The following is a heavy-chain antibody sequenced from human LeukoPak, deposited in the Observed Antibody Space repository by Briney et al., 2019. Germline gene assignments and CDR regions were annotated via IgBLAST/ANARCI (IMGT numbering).Heavy chain of an antibody. J-gene: IGHJ4*02. CDR3: AKGPGIMITFGGVLPPDY. V-gene: IGHV3-30*18. Sequence: GGSLRLSCAASGFTFSSYGMHWVRQAPGKGLEWVAVISYDGSNKYYADSVKGRFTISRDNSKNTLYLQMNSLRAEDTAVYYCAKGPGIMITFGGVLPPDYWGQGTLVTVSS. D-gene: IGHD3-16*01. CDR1: GFTFSSYG. CDR2: ISYDGSNK.